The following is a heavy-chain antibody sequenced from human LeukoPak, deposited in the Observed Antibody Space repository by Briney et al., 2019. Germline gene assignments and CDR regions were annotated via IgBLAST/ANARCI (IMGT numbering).Heavy chain of an antibody. Sequence: GGSLRLSCAASGFTFSSYEMNWVRQAPGKGLEWVSYISSSGSTIYYADSVKGRFTISRDNAKNSLYLQMNSLRAEDTAVYYCARDRSSSWYPEVWGKGTTVTVSS. CDR1: GFTFSSYE. J-gene: IGHJ6*04. V-gene: IGHV3-48*03. CDR3: ARDRSSSWYPEV. D-gene: IGHD6-13*01. CDR2: ISSSGSTI.